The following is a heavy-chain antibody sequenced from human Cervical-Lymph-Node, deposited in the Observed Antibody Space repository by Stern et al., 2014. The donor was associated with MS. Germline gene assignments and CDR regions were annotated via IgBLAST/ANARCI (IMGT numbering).Heavy chain of an antibody. CDR1: GGSMSSGTYF. J-gene: IGHJ6*02. CDR2: VYTTGNT. CDR3: ARALARWLENDYYSYYGMDV. D-gene: IGHD5-24*01. Sequence: QVQLQESGPGLVKPSQTLSLTCTVSGGSMSSGTYFWSWIRQPAGKELEWIGHVYTTGNTTYNPSLKSRFTIPLDKPKNLFSRKLTSVTAADTAVYFCARALARWLENDYYSYYGMDVWGQGTTVTVSS. V-gene: IGHV4-61*02.